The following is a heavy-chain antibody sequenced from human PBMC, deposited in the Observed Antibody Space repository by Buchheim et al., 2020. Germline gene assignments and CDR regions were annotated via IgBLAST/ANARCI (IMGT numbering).Heavy chain of an antibody. CDR2: IYYSGST. CDR1: GGSISSSSYY. CDR3: ARVKYYYDSSGYYVFDY. V-gene: IGHV4-39*07. Sequence: QLQLQESGPGLVKPSETLSLTCTVSGGSISSSSYYWGWIRQPPGKGLEWIGSIYYSGSTYYNPSLKSRVTISVDMSKHQFSLTLCSVTAADTAVYYFARVKYYYDSSGYYVFDYWGQGTL. J-gene: IGHJ4*02. D-gene: IGHD3-22*01.